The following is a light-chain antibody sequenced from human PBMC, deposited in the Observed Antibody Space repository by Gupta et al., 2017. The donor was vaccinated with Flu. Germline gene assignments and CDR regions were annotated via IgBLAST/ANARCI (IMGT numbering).Light chain of an antibody. J-gene: IGLJ3*02. CDR3: ASYTTTSTWV. CDR2: EVT. CDR1: SSGVGGYNY. Sequence: QSALTQPASVSGSPGQSITISCTGTSSGVGGYNYVSWYQQHPGKAPKRMIYEVTDRPSGVSNRFSGSKSGNTASLTISGLQAEDEADYFCASYTTTSTWVFGGGTKLTVL. V-gene: IGLV2-14*01.